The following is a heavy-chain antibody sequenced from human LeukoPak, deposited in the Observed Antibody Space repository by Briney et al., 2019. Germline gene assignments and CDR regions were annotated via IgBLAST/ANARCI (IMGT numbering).Heavy chain of an antibody. Sequence: PSETLSLTCAVYGGSFSGYYWSWIRQPPGKGLEWIGEINHSGSTNYNPSLKSRVTISVDTSKNQFSLKLSSVTAADTAVYYCAGVGGSWYYDVDYWGQGTLVTVSS. D-gene: IGHD6-13*01. CDR3: AGVGGSWYYDVDY. J-gene: IGHJ4*02. V-gene: IGHV4-34*01. CDR2: INHSGST. CDR1: GGSFSGYY.